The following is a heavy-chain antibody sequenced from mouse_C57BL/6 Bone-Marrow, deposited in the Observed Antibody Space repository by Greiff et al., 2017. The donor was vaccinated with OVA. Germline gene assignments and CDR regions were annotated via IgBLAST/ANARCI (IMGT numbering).Heavy chain of an antibody. CDR1: GHTFTSYT. CDR2: INPSSGYT. Sequence: VQLQQSGAELARPGASVKMSCKASGHTFTSYTMHWVKQRPGQGLEWIGYINPSSGYTKYNQKFKDKATLTADKSSSTAYMQLSSLTSEDSAVYYCARAPLITTVVGDYFDYWGQGTTLTVSS. J-gene: IGHJ2*01. D-gene: IGHD1-1*01. V-gene: IGHV1-4*01. CDR3: ARAPLITTVVGDYFDY.